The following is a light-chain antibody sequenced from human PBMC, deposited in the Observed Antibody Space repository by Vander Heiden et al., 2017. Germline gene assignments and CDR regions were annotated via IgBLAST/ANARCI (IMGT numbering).Light chain of an antibody. V-gene: IGLV2-14*03. Sequence: QSALTQPASVSGSPGQSITISCTGTSSDVGGYNYVSWYQQHPGNAPKLMICDVSNRPSGVSNRFSGSKSGNTASLTISGLQAEDEADYYCTSFTSSKTVVFGGGTKLTVL. CDR1: SSDVGGYNY. CDR2: DVS. CDR3: TSFTSSKTVV. J-gene: IGLJ2*01.